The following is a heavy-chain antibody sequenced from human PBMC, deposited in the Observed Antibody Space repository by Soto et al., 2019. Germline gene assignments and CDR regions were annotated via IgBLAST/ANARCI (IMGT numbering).Heavy chain of an antibody. D-gene: IGHD5-12*01. J-gene: IGHJ4*02. CDR2: IKDGGLT. CDR3: ARGQEGVVATH. V-gene: IGHV4-34*01. CDR1: GGSFSGYY. Sequence: QVQLQQWGAGLLKPAETLFLTCVVYGGSFSGYYWSWIRQPPGKGLEWIGEIKDGGLTNYSPSLKSRATISKDTPNNQCSLKLHSVTAADTAVYYCARGQEGVVATHWDQGALVTVSS.